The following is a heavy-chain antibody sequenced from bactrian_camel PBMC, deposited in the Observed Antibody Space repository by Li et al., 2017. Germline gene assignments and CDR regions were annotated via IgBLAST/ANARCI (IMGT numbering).Heavy chain of an antibody. CDR1: EYPYVRFC. CDR3: AAESGCWVHGGAWFIPSY. CDR2: ITTGGGSA. Sequence: VQLVESGGGSVQTGGSLTLSCRASEYPYVRFCVAWFRQAPGKEPAEGVATITTGGGSAAYADSVKGRFTISKDSAKNTLYLQMSSLKPEDTAMYYCAAESGCWVHGGAWFIPSYWGLGTQVTVS. V-gene: IGHV3S1*01. J-gene: IGHJ4*01. D-gene: IGHD1*01.